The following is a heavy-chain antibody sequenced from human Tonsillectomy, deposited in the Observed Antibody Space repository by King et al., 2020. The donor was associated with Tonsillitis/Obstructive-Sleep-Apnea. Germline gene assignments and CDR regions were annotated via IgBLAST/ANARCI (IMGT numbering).Heavy chain of an antibody. J-gene: IGHJ3*02. CDR1: GGSISSYY. Sequence: VQLQESGPGLVKPSETLSLTCTVSGGSISSYYWSWLRQPPGKGLEWIGYIYYSGSTNYNPSLKSRVTISVDTSTNQFSLKLSSVTAADTAVYYCARDIPRDSSGYYFGGDDAFDIWGQGTMVTVSS. CDR3: ARDIPRDSSGYYFGGDDAFDI. V-gene: IGHV4-59*01. D-gene: IGHD3-22*01. CDR2: IYYSGST.